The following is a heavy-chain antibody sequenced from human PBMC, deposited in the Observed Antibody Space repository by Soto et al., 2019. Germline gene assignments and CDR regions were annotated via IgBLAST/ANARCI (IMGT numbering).Heavy chain of an antibody. CDR3: ARGEWELLTYYYYYGMDV. J-gene: IGHJ6*02. V-gene: IGHV1-69*06. D-gene: IGHD1-26*01. CDR2: IIPIFGTA. Sequence: ASVKVSCKASGGTFSSYAISWVRQAPGQGLEWMGGIIPIFGTANYAQKFQGRVTITADKSTSTAYMELSSLRSEDTAVYYCARGEWELLTYYYYYGMDVCGQRTTVTVSS. CDR1: GGTFSSYA.